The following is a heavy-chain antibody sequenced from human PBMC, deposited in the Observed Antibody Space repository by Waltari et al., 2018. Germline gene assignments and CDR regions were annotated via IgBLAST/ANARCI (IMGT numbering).Heavy chain of an antibody. CDR1: GGSFSGYY. Sequence: QVQLQQWGAGLLKPSETLSLTCAVYGGSFSGYYWSWIRQPPGKGLEWIGEINHSGSTNDNPSLKSRVTISVDTSKNQFSLKLSSVTAADTAVYYCARFGRITIFGVGGAKYNWFDPWGQGTLVTVSS. D-gene: IGHD3-3*01. CDR3: ARFGRITIFGVGGAKYNWFDP. V-gene: IGHV4-34*01. J-gene: IGHJ5*02. CDR2: INHSGST.